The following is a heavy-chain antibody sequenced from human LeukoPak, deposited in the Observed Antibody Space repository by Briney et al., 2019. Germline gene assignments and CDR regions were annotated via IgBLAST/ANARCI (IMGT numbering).Heavy chain of an antibody. D-gene: IGHD5-18*01. Sequence: SVKVSCKASGGTFSSYAISWVRQAPGQGLEWMGRIIPILGITNYAQKFQGRVTITADKSTSTAYMELSSLRSEDTAVYYCARSFGYSLHYWGQGTLVTVSS. CDR3: ARSFGYSLHY. CDR1: GGTFSSYA. J-gene: IGHJ4*02. CDR2: IIPILGIT. V-gene: IGHV1-69*04.